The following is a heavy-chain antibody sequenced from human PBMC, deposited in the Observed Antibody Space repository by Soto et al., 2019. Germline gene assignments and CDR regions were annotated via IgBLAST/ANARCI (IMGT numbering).Heavy chain of an antibody. D-gene: IGHD6-13*01. V-gene: IGHV5-51*01. Sequence: LGESLKISCTTSGYSFSNYWIGWVRQMPGKGLEWMGVIFPTGSDTRYSPSFQGQVTISVDKSISTAYLQWSSLKASDTAVYYCARQGSSTGDYWGQGTLVTVSS. CDR2: IFPTGSDT. CDR1: GYSFSNYW. CDR3: ARQGSSTGDY. J-gene: IGHJ4*02.